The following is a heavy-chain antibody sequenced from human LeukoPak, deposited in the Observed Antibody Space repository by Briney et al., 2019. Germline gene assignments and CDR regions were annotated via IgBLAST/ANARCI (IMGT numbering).Heavy chain of an antibody. D-gene: IGHD1-26*01. CDR1: GFTFSIYE. V-gene: IGHV3-48*03. J-gene: IGHJ4*02. CDR2: ISSIGTTI. Sequence: PGGSLRLSCAASGFTFSIYEMNWVRQAPGKGLEWVSYISSIGTTIYYADSVKGRFTISRDNAKNSLYLQMNSLRAEDTAVYYCATGERGDFWGQGTLVTVSS. CDR3: ATGERGDF.